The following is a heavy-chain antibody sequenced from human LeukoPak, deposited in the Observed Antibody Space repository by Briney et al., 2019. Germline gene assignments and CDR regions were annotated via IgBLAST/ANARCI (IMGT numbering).Heavy chain of an antibody. D-gene: IGHD6-19*01. CDR3: ARVLQQWLVIDY. Sequence: SETLSLTCTGSGGSISSYYWSWIRQPPGKGLEWIGYIYYSGSTNYNPSLKSRVTISVDTSKNQFSLKLSSVTAADTAVYYCARVLQQWLVIDYWGQGTLVTVSS. CDR2: IYYSGST. J-gene: IGHJ4*02. CDR1: GGSISSYY. V-gene: IGHV4-59*01.